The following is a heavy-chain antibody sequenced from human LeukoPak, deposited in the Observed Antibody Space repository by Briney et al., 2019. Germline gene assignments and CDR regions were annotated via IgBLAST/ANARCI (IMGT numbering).Heavy chain of an antibody. J-gene: IGHJ4*02. CDR3: ARGFAAAGQYYFDY. D-gene: IGHD6-13*01. V-gene: IGHV4-59*04. CDR1: GGSISSYY. Sequence: KSSETLSLTCTVSGGSISSYYWGWIRQPPGKGLEWIGNIYYSGSTHYNPSLESRVTISVDTSKNQFSLNLSSVTAADTAVYYCARGFAAAGQYYFDYWGQGTLVTVSS. CDR2: IYYSGST.